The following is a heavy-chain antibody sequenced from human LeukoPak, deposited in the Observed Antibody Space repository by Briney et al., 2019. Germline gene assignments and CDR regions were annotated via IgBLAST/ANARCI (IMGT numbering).Heavy chain of an antibody. J-gene: IGHJ4*02. CDR3: EAVDDSSGWHPNGVFDY. Sequence: GGSLRLSCAASGFTFSGYGMHWVRQAPGKGLEWVAVISYDGSNKYYADSVKGRFTISRDNSKNTLYLQMNSLRAEDTAVYYCEAVDDSSGWHPNGVFDYWGQGTLVTVSS. D-gene: IGHD6-19*01. CDR2: ISYDGSNK. V-gene: IGHV3-30*03. CDR1: GFTFSGYG.